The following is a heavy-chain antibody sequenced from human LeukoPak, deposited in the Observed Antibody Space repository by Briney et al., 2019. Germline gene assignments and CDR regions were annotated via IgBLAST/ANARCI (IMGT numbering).Heavy chain of an antibody. CDR2: FDPEDGET. D-gene: IGHD3-10*01. Sequence: ASVKVSCKVSGYTLTELSMHWVRQAPGKGLEWMRGFDPEDGETIYAQKFQGRVTMTEDTATDTAYMELSSLRSEDTAVYYCATYSRVPVWFGDKSYFDYWGQGTLVTVSS. J-gene: IGHJ4*02. CDR3: ATYSRVPVWFGDKSYFDY. CDR1: GYTLTELS. V-gene: IGHV1-24*01.